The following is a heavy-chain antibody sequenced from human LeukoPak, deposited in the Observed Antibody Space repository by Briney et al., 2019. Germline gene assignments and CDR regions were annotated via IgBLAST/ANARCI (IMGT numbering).Heavy chain of an antibody. J-gene: IGHJ6*03. CDR3: ARDRYMDV. V-gene: IGHV1-2*02. CDR1: GYTFTAYY. CDR2: INPNTGDT. Sequence: ASVKVSCKASGYTFTAYYINWVRQAPGQGLEWMGWINPNTGDTDYAQNFQGRVTMTRDTSITTAYMELSRLTFDDTAVYYCARDRYMDVWGKGTTVTVSS.